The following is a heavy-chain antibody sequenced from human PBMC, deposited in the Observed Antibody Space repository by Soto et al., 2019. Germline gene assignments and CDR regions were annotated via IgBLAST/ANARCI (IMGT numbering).Heavy chain of an antibody. Sequence: EVQLVQSGAEVKKPGESLRISCKGSGYSFTSYWISWVRQMPGKGLEWMGRIDPSDSYTNYSPSFQGHVTISADKSISTAYLQWSSLKASDTAMYYCARHSTAYCSSTSCYTGDAFDIWGQGTMVTVSS. D-gene: IGHD2-2*02. CDR2: IDPSDSYT. J-gene: IGHJ3*02. CDR3: ARHSTAYCSSTSCYTGDAFDI. CDR1: GYSFTSYW. V-gene: IGHV5-10-1*03.